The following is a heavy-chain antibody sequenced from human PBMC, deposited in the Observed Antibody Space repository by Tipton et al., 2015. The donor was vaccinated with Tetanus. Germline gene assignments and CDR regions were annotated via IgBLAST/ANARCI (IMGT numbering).Heavy chain of an antibody. V-gene: IGHV4-31*03. J-gene: IGHJ4*02. CDR1: GDSISSGGPY. CDR3: VKFEYRTSFAS. Sequence: TLSLTCTVSGDSISSGGPYWSWIRQFPGKGLEWMGYIHHTGSTYYNPSLKTRITLSVDTSKNQFSLKPTSVTAGDTAVYFCVKFEYRTSFASWGQGALVTVSP. CDR2: IHHTGST. D-gene: IGHD6-6*01.